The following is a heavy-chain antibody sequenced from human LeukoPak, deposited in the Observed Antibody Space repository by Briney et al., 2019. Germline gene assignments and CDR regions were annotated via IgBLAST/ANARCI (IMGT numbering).Heavy chain of an antibody. J-gene: IGHJ4*02. CDR2: IYPGDSDT. D-gene: IGHD3-10*01. CDR1: GYSFTSYW. CDR3: ARRVVAGVRGVTWEFDY. V-gene: IGHV5-51*01. Sequence: GESLKISCKGSGYSFTSYWIGWVRPMPGKGLEWMGIIYPGDSDTRYSPSFQGQVTISADKSISTAYLQWSSLKASDTAMYYCARRVVAGVRGVTWEFDYWGQGTLVTVSS.